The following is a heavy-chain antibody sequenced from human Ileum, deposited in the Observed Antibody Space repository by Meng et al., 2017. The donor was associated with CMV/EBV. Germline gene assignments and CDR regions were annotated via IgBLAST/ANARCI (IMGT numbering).Heavy chain of an antibody. Sequence: GGSLRLSCAASGFTFSGYSMNWVRQAPGKGLEWVSSISSSSSSTYYADSVKGRFTISRDNAKNTLYLQMNSLRAEDTAVYYCAREYECWSGCSDYYYHGMDVWGQGTTVTVSS. J-gene: IGHJ6*02. CDR3: AREYECWSGCSDYYYHGMDV. CDR1: GFTFSGYS. D-gene: IGHD3-3*01. CDR2: ISSSSSST. V-gene: IGHV3-21*01.